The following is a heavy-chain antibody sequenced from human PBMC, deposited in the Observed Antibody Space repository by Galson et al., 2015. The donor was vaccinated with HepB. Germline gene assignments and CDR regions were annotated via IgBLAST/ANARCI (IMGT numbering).Heavy chain of an antibody. V-gene: IGHV3-21*01. CDR1: GFTFSSYS. Sequence: SLRLSCAASGFTFSSYSMNWVRQALGKGLEWVSSISSSGSYIYYADSVKGRFTISRDNAKNSLYLQMNSLRAEDTAVYYCASVRSGSQEIYDNWGPGTLVTVS. CDR3: ASVRSGSQEIYDN. D-gene: IGHD6-19*01. J-gene: IGHJ4*02. CDR2: ISSSGSYI.